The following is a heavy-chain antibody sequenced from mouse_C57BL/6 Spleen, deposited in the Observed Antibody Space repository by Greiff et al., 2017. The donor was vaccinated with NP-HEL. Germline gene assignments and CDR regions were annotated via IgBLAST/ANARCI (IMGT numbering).Heavy chain of an antibody. V-gene: IGHV1-74*01. D-gene: IGHD1-1*01. CDR1: GYTFTSYW. CDR3: AFITTVVGY. J-gene: IGHJ2*01. Sequence: QVHVKQPGAELVKPGASVKVSCKASGYTFTSYWMHWVKQRPGQGLEWIGRIHPSDSDTNYNQKFKGKATLTVDKSSSTAYMQLSSLTSEDSAVYYCAFITTVVGYWGQGTTLTVSS. CDR2: IHPSDSDT.